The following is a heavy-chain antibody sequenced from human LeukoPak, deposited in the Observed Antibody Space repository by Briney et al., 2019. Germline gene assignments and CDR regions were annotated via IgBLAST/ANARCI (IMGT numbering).Heavy chain of an antibody. CDR3: ARAVGYCSSTSCLYYFDY. CDR1: GGSISSYY. V-gene: IGHV4-4*07. CDR2: IYTSGST. J-gene: IGHJ4*02. D-gene: IGHD2-2*01. Sequence: SETLSLTCTVSGGSISSYYWSWIRQPAGKGLEWIGRIYTSGSTNYNPSLKSRVTISVDTSKNQFSLKLSSVTAADTAVYYCARAVGYCSSTSCLYYFDYWGQGTLVTVSS.